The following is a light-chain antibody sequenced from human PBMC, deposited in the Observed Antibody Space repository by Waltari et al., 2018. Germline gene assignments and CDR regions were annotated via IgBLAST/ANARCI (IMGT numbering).Light chain of an antibody. Sequence: QSVLTQPPSMSAAPGQRVTISCSGSSSNIGENSVSWYQQLPGTAPKLLIYDNNDLPSGIPDRFSGSKSGTSATLGITGLQTGDEADYYCGTWDSSLSAGVFGGGTKLTVL. V-gene: IGLV1-51*01. J-gene: IGLJ3*02. CDR2: DNN. CDR3: GTWDSSLSAGV. CDR1: SSNIGENS.